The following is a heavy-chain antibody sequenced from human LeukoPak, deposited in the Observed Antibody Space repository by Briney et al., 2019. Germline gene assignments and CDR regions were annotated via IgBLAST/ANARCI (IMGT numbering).Heavy chain of an antibody. CDR1: GFTFSSYG. Sequence: PGGSLRLSCAASGFTFSSYGMHWVRQAPGKGLEWVAVISYDGSNKYYADSVKGRFTISRDNSKNTLYLQMNSLGAEDTAVYYCAKGGYCSSTSCYIDYWGQGTLVTVSS. J-gene: IGHJ4*02. V-gene: IGHV3-30*18. CDR3: AKGGYCSSTSCYIDY. D-gene: IGHD2-2*02. CDR2: ISYDGSNK.